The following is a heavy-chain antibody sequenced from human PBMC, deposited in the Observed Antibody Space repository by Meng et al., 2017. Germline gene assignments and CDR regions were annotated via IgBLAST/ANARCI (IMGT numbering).Heavy chain of an antibody. V-gene: IGHV3-21*01. CDR1: GFTFGSYS. J-gene: IGHJ4*02. CDR3: ARDLPPSYFDY. CDR2: ISGGGSYI. Sequence: GESLKISCAASGFTFGSYSIHWVRQAPGKGLEWVPSISGGGSYIYYADSVRGRFTISRDNARNSLYLRMNSLRVEDTAVYYCARDLPPSYFDYWGQGTLVTVSS.